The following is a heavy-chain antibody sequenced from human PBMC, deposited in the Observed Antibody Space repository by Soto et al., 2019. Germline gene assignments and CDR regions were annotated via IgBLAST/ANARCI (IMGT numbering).Heavy chain of an antibody. CDR3: ARLPSRHLVDY. J-gene: IGHJ4*02. V-gene: IGHV4-39*01. CDR1: GSSINSSGYY. Sequence: SSETLSLTCTVSGSSINSSGYYWGWIRQPPGKGLEWIGSMFYGVSTYYNPSLKSRVTVSVDTSKNQFSLNLRSVTAADTAVYYCARLPSRHLVDYWGQGTLVTVS. D-gene: IGHD3-3*02. CDR2: MFYGVST.